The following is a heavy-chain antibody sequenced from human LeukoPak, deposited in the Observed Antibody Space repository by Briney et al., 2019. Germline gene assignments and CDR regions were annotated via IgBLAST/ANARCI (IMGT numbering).Heavy chain of an antibody. CDR1: GFTFSNYA. Sequence: GGSLRLSCAASGFTFSNYAMHWVRQAAGKGLEYVSAISSNGDSTYYANSVKGRFTISRDNSKNTLYLQMGSLRAEDMAVYYCARDPREGQYQLLYKFDYWGQGTLVTVSS. D-gene: IGHD2-2*02. J-gene: IGHJ4*02. CDR3: ARDPREGQYQLLYKFDY. V-gene: IGHV3-64*01. CDR2: ISSNGDST.